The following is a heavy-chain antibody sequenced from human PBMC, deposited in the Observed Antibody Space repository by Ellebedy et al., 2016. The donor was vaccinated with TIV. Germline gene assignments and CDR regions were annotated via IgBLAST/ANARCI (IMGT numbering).Heavy chain of an antibody. D-gene: IGHD3-16*01. V-gene: IGHV1-24*01. CDR2: FDPEDGET. CDR1: GYTLTELS. J-gene: IGHJ6*02. CDR3: ARWYYAVTPDYYYYYGMDV. Sequence: ASVKVSCXVSGYTLTELSMHWVRQAPGKGLEWMGGFDPEDGETIYAQKFQGRVTMTEDTSTDTAYMELSSLRSEDTAVYYCARWYYAVTPDYYYYYGMDVWGQGTTVTVSS.